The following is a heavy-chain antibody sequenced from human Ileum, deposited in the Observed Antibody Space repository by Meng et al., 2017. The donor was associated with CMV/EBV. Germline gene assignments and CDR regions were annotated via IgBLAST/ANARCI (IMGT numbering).Heavy chain of an antibody. J-gene: IGHJ4*02. V-gene: IGHV6-1*01. CDR2: TYYRSKLYS. D-gene: IGHD2/OR15-2a*01. CDR1: SAA. Sequence: SAACNWIRQSPSRGLEWLGRTYYRSKLYSDYAVSVKSRITINLDTSKNHFSLQMNSVTPEDTAVYYCARAGGCTSTTCNVYYFDNWGQGTLVTVSS. CDR3: ARAGGCTSTTCNVYYFDN.